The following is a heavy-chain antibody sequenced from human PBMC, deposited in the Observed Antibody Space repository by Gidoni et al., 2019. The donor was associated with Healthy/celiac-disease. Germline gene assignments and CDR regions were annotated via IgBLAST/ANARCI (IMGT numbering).Heavy chain of an antibody. V-gene: IGHV3-23*01. CDR3: AKDSVVINWNYRFDP. Sequence: EVQLLESGGGLVQPGGSLRLSCAASGFTFSSDAMSWVRQAPGKGLEWVSAISGSGGSTYYADSVKGRFTISRDNSKNTLYLQMNSLRAEDTAVYYCAKDSVVINWNYRFDPWGQGTLVTVSS. D-gene: IGHD1-7*01. CDR1: GFTFSSDA. J-gene: IGHJ5*02. CDR2: ISGSGGST.